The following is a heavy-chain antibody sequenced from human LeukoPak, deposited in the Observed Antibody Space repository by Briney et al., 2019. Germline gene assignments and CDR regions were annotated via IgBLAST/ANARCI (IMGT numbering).Heavy chain of an antibody. D-gene: IGHD2-2*01. V-gene: IGHV3-23*01. J-gene: IGHJ4*02. Sequence: GGSLRLSCAASGFTFTNYAMSWVRQAPGKGLEWVSTIGGGGSPTYYADSVKGRFTISRDNSKNTVFLQMNSLRAEDAALYYCAKGILSAARATKGFCFDHWGQGTLVTVSS. CDR3: AKGILSAARATKGFCFDH. CDR2: IGGGGSPT. CDR1: GFTFTNYA.